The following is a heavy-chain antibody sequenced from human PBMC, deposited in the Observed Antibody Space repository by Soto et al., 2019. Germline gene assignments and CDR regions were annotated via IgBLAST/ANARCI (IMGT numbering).Heavy chain of an antibody. CDR3: ARKIPGTGGFDY. Sequence: ASVKVSCKASGYTFTGYDLNWVRQATGQGLEWLGWMNPNSGNTGYAQKFQGRVTMTRDTSIRTAYLEVSSLRSEDTAVYYCARKIPGTGGFDYWGQGILVTVSS. CDR2: MNPNSGNT. D-gene: IGHD2-8*02. J-gene: IGHJ4*02. CDR1: GYTFTGYD. V-gene: IGHV1-8*01.